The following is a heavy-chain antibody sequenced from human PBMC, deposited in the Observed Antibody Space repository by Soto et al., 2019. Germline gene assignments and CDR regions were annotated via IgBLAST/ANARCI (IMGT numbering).Heavy chain of an antibody. V-gene: IGHV3-48*03. CDR2: ISSSGSTI. Sequence: HPGGSLRLSCAASGFTFSSYEMNWVRQAPGKGLEWVSYISSSGSTIYYADSVKGRFTISRDNAKNSLYLQMNSLRAEDTAVYYCARDLDYYDSSGSLLWGQGTLVTVSS. D-gene: IGHD3-22*01. J-gene: IGHJ4*02. CDR1: GFTFSSYE. CDR3: ARDLDYYDSSGSLL.